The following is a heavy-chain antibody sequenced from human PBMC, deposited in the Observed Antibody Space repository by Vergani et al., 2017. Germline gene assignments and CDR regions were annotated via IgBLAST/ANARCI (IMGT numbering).Heavy chain of an antibody. V-gene: IGHV3-66*02. CDR1: GFTVSSNY. CDR2: IYSGGST. D-gene: IGHD3-3*01. CDR3: ARVAGLEWLPHFDY. J-gene: IGHJ4*02. Sequence: EVQLVESGGGLVQPGGSLRLSCAASGFTVSSNYMSWVRQAPGKGLEWVSVIYSGGSTYYADSVKGRFTISRDNSKNTLYLQMNSLRAEDTAVYYCARVAGLEWLPHFDYWGQGTLVTVSS.